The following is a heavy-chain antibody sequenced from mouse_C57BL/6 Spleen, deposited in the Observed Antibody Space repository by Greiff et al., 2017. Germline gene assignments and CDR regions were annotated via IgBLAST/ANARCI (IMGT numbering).Heavy chain of an antibody. V-gene: IGHV1-61*01. CDR1: GYTFTSYW. CDR2: IYPSDSET. Sequence: VQLQQPGAELVRPGSSVKLSCKASGYTFTSYWMDWVKQRPGQGLEWIGNIYPSDSETHYNQKFKDKATLTVDKSSSTAYMQLSSLTSEDSAVYYGARGGRDAMGYWGQGTSVTVAS. CDR3: ARGGRDAMGY. J-gene: IGHJ4*01. D-gene: IGHD3-3*01.